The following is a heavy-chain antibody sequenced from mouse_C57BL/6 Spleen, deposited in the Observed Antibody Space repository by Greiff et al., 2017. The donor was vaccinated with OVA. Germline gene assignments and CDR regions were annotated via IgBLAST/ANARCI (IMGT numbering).Heavy chain of an antibody. CDR1: GFNIKDYY. J-gene: IGHJ4*01. CDR3: AKGSMMVTAWAMDY. CDR2: IDPEDGET. Sequence: LVESGAELVKPGASVKLSCTASGFNIKDYYMHWVKQRTEQGLEWIGRIDPEDGETKYAPKFQGKATITADTSSNTAYLQRSSLTSEDTAVDYCAKGSMMVTAWAMDYWGQGTSVTVSS. V-gene: IGHV14-2*01. D-gene: IGHD2-3*01.